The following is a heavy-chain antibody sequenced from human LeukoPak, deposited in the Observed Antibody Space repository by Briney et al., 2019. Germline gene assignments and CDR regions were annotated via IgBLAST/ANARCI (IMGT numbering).Heavy chain of an antibody. CDR2: IYHSGST. CDR1: GGSISSSNW. Sequence: PSETLCLTCAVSGGSISSSNWWSWVRQPPGKGLEWSGEIYHSGSTNYNPSLKSRVTISVDKSKNQFSLKLSSVTAADTAVYYCARAYGSGSSSLFYYWRQGTLVTVSS. CDR3: ARAYGSGSSSLFYY. D-gene: IGHD3-10*01. J-gene: IGHJ4*02. V-gene: IGHV4-4*02.